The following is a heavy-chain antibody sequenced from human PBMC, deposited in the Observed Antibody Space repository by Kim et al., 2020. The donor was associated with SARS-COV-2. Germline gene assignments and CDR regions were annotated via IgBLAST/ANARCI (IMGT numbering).Heavy chain of an antibody. CDR2: K. J-gene: IGHJ6*02. V-gene: IGHV3-33*01. Sequence: KYYADPVKGRFTISRDNSKNTLYLQMNSLRAEDTAVYYCARTPSYYYGMDVWGQGTTVTVSS. CDR3: ARTPSYYYGMDV.